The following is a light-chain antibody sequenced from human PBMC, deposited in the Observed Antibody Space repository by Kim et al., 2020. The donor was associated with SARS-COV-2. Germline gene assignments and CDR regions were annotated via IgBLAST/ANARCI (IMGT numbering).Light chain of an antibody. CDR1: SSDVGRYNY. V-gene: IGLV2-8*01. J-gene: IGLJ2*01. CDR2: DVP. CDR3: SSYAGRNDLV. Sequence: GQSVAISCTGTSSDVGRYNYVSWYQHHPGKAPKLIIYDVPKRPTGVPDRFSGSKSGNTASLTVSGLQAEDEADYYCSSYAGRNDLVFGGGTQLTVL.